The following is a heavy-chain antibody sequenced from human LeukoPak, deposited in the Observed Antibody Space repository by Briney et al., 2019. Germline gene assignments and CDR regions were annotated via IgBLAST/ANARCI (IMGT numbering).Heavy chain of an antibody. CDR2: IYSGGST. J-gene: IGHJ4*02. Sequence: GGSLRLSCAASGFTVSSNYMSWVRQAPGKGLEWVSVIYSGGSTYYADSVKGRFTISRDNSKNTLYLQMNSLRAEDTAVYYCASDVCRSGGSCYSDYWGQGTLVTVSS. D-gene: IGHD2-15*01. V-gene: IGHV3-53*01. CDR3: ASDVCRSGGSCYSDY. CDR1: GFTVSSNY.